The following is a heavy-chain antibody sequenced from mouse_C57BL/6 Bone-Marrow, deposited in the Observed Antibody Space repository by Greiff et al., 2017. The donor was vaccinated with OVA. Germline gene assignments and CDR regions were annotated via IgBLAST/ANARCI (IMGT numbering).Heavy chain of an antibody. CDR3: ARKGNWAWFAY. CDR2: INPGSGGT. D-gene: IGHD4-1*01. V-gene: IGHV1-54*01. Sequence: QVQLQQSGAELVRPGTSVKVSCKASGYAFTTYLIEWVKQRPGQGLEWIGVINPGSGGTTYTEKFKGKATLTADKSSSTAYMQLSSLTSEDAAVYFCARKGNWAWFAYWGQGTLVTVSA. J-gene: IGHJ3*01. CDR1: GYAFTTYL.